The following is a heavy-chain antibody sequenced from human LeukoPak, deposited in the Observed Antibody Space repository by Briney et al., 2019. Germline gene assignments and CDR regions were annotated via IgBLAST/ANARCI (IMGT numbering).Heavy chain of an antibody. J-gene: IGHJ6*02. CDR3: ARENEDSLAPAYYYYGMDV. CDR2: IWYDGSNK. CDR1: GFTFSNFG. Sequence: PGGSLRLSCAASGFTFSNFGMQWVRQAPGQGLEGVAVIWYDGSNKYYADSVKGGFTISRDNSKTTLYLQMNSLRAEDTAVYYCARENEDSLAPAYYYYGMDVWGQGTTVTVSS. V-gene: IGHV3-33*01. D-gene: IGHD2-15*01.